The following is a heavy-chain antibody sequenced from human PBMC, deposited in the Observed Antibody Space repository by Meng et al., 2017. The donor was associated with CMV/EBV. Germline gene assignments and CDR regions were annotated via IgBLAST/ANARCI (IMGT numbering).Heavy chain of an antibody. CDR2: IYPGDSDT. CDR3: ARRMGSTSSSYWFDP. D-gene: IGHD2-2*01. J-gene: IGHJ5*02. V-gene: IGHV5-51*01. Sequence: GGSLRLSCNGSGYSFTSYWIGWVRQMPGKGLEWVGIIYPGDSDTTYSPSFHGQVTISADKSISTAYLQWSSLKASDTATYYCARRMGSTSSSYWFDPWGQGTLVTVSS. CDR1: GYSFTSYW.